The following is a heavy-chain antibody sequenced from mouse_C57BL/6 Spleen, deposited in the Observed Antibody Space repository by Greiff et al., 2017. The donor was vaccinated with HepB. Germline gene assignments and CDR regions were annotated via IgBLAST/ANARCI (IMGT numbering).Heavy chain of an antibody. CDR3: ARVGYYGSSWYYFDY. CDR2: IYPGDGDT. Sequence: VQLQQSGPELVKPGASVKISCKASGYAFSSSWMNWVKQRPGKGLEWIGRIYPGDGDTNYNGKFKGKATLTADKSSSTAYMQLSSLTSEDSAVYFCARVGYYGSSWYYFDYWGQGTTLTVSS. V-gene: IGHV1-82*01. CDR1: GYAFSSSW. D-gene: IGHD1-1*01. J-gene: IGHJ2*01.